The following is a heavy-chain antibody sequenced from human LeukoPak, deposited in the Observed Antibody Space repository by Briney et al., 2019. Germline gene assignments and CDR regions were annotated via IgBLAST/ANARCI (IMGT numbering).Heavy chain of an antibody. Sequence: GGSLRLSCAASGFTFSSYAMSWVRQAPGKGLEWVSAISGSGGSTYYADSVKGRFTISRDNSKNTLYLQMNSLRAEDTAVYYCARVEDSGWYFDLWGRGTLVTVSS. CDR2: ISGSGGST. CDR3: ARVEDSGWYFDL. J-gene: IGHJ2*01. V-gene: IGHV3-23*01. D-gene: IGHD1-26*01. CDR1: GFTFSSYA.